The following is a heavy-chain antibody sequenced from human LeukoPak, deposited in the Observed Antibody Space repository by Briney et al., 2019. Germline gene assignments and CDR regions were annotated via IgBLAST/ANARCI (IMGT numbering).Heavy chain of an antibody. CDR2: ISYDGSNK. Sequence: GGSLRLSCAASGFTFSSYAMHWVRQAPGKGLEWVAVISYDGSNKYYADSVKGRFTISRDNSKNTLYLQTNSLRAEDTAVYYCALNDIAAAGSVYYYYYYMDVWGKGTTVTVSS. CDR3: ALNDIAAAGSVYYYYYYMDV. D-gene: IGHD6-13*01. CDR1: GFTFSSYA. J-gene: IGHJ6*03. V-gene: IGHV3-30*04.